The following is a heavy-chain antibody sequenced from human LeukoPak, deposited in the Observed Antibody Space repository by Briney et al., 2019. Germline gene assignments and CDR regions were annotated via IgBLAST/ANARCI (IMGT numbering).Heavy chain of an antibody. D-gene: IGHD3-16*01. CDR2: IYHSGST. Sequence: PSETLSLTCAVSGYSISSGYYWGWIRQPPGKGLEWIGSIYHSGSTYYNPSPKSRVTISVDTSKNQFSLKLSSVTAADTAVYYCAREKFNYDLLHYFDYWGQGTLVTVSS. V-gene: IGHV4-38-2*02. CDR1: GYSISSGYY. CDR3: AREKFNYDLLHYFDY. J-gene: IGHJ4*02.